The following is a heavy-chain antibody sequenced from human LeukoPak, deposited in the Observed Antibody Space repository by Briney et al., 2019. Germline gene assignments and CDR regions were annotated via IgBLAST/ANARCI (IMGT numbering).Heavy chain of an antibody. Sequence: NSSETLSLTCAVYGGSFSGYYWSWIRQPPGKGLEWIGEINHSGSTNYNPSLKSRVTISVDTSKNQFSLKLSSVTAADTAVYYCARGGAAAGQNPVYYFDYWGQGTLVTVSS. D-gene: IGHD6-13*01. CDR3: ARGGAAAGQNPVYYFDY. CDR2: INHSGST. V-gene: IGHV4-34*01. CDR1: GGSFSGYY. J-gene: IGHJ4*02.